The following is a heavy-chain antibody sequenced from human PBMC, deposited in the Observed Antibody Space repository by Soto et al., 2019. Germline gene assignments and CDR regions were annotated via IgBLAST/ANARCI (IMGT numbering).Heavy chain of an antibody. J-gene: IGHJ4*02. CDR3: TRGGDSGGYMDY. CDR2: IYPGDSDT. Sequence: GESLKISCKASGYNFNKYWIGWVRQMPEKGLEGMGIIYPGDSDTRYSPSFQGHVTISDDKSINTAYLQWSSLEAAGTPMYYCTRGGDSGGYMDYWGQGMLVTVSS. V-gene: IGHV5-51*01. CDR1: GYNFNKYW. D-gene: IGHD3-22*01.